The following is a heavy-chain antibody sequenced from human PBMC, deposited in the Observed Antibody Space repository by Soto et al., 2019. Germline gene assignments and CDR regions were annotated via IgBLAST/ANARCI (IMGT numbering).Heavy chain of an antibody. V-gene: IGHV3-21*01. CDR2: ISSRSSYI. CDR3: ARDKGDYYGMDV. Sequence: ESGGGLVKPGGSLRLSCAGSGFTFGSYNMNWVRQAPGKGLEWVSYISSRSSYISYADSVKGRFTISRDNARNLVYLQMNSLRAEDTAVFYCARDKGDYYGMDVWGQGTTVTVS. D-gene: IGHD3-16*01. J-gene: IGHJ6*02. CDR1: GFTFGSYN.